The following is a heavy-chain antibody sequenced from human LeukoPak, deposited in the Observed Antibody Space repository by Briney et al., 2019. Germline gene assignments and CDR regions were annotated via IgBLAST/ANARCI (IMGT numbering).Heavy chain of an antibody. J-gene: IGHJ4*02. CDR1: GFTFSSYS. V-gene: IGHV3-48*04. D-gene: IGHD1-26*01. CDR2: ISSSSSTI. CDR3: ARIPRWELLPPDFDY. Sequence: GSLRLSCAASGFTFSSYSMNWVRQAPGKGLEWVSYISSSSSTIYYADSVKGRFTISRDNAKNSLYLQMNSLRAEDTAVYYCARIPRWELLPPDFDYWGQGTLVTVSS.